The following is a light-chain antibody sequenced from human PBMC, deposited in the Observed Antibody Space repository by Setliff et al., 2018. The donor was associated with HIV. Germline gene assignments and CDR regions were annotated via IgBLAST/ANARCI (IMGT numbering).Light chain of an antibody. V-gene: IGKV1-5*03. J-gene: IGKJ1*01. CDR1: QGISTW. CDR3: QQYESYPWT. Sequence: DIQMTQSPSTLSASVGDRVTVTCRASQGISTWLAWFQQKPGTAPRLLIYKASTLESGVPSRFSGGGSGTEFTLTISGLQPDDFATYYCQQYESYPWTFGQGTKVDIK. CDR2: KAS.